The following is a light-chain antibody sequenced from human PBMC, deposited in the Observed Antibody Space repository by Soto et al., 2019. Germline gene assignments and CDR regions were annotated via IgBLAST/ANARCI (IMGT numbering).Light chain of an antibody. CDR2: DVT. V-gene: IGLV2-11*01. CDR3: CSYAGSYTFYV. Sequence: QSALTQPRSVSGSPGQSVTISCSGTSSDVGGYNYVSWYQQYPGAAPKPMIYDVTMRPSGVPYRFSGSKSGNTASLTISGLQAEDEADYYCCSYAGSYTFYVFGGGTKLTVL. CDR1: SSDVGGYNY. J-gene: IGLJ1*01.